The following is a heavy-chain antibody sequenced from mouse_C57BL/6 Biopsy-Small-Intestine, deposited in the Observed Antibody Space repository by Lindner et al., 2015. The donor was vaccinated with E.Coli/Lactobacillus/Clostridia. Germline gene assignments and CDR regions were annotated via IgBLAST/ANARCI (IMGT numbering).Heavy chain of an antibody. J-gene: IGHJ2*01. CDR1: GYSFTGYY. CDR3: ARSYYDNLDY. Sequence: VQLQESGPELVKPGASVKMSCKASGYSFTGYYMNWVKQSPEKSLEWIGEINPNTGGTTYNQKFKAKATLTVDKSSSTAYMQLKSLTSGDSAVYYCARSYYDNLDYWGQGTTLTVSS. D-gene: IGHD2-10*01. V-gene: IGHV1-42*01. CDR2: INPNTGGT.